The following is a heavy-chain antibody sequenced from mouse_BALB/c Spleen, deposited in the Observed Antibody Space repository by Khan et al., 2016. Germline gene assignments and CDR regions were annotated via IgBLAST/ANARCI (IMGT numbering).Heavy chain of an antibody. D-gene: IGHD1-1*01. CDR3: ARAEDYGYLAY. CDR2: INPDSSTI. J-gene: IGHJ3*01. CDR1: GFDFSRYW. V-gene: IGHV4-1*02. Sequence: EVQLQESGGGLVQPGGSLKLSCAASGFDFSRYWMSWVRQAPGKGLEWIGEINPDSSTINYTPSLKDKFIISRDNAKNTLYLQMCKVRSVDTALYCGARAEDYGYLAYWGQGTIVTVSA.